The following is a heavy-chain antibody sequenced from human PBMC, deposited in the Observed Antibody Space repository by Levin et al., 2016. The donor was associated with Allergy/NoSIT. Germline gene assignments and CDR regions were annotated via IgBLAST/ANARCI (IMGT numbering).Heavy chain of an antibody. CDR2: IKSKGGGGTT. CDR3: AHSLNFYETYSS. CDR1: GLNFNAAW. Sequence: GGSLRLSCTASGLNFNAAWMSWVRQAPGKGLEWVGRIKSKGGGGTTDYAAPVKGRFTISRDDARDTLFLQMSSLKTEDTAVYYCAHSLNFYETYSSWGQGTLVTVSS. J-gene: IGHJ5*02. V-gene: IGHV3-15*01. D-gene: IGHD2/OR15-2a*01.